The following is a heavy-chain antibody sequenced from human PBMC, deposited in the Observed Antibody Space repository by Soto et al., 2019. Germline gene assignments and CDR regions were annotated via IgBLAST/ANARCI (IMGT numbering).Heavy chain of an antibody. Sequence: QITLKESGPPLVKPTQTLTLTCTFSGFSLSTSGVGVGWIRQPPGKALEWLALIYWNDDKRYSPSLKSRLTITKDTSKNQVVLTMTNMDPVDTATYYCAHSSPLLITGTSWGQGTLVTVSS. D-gene: IGHD1-20*01. CDR2: IYWNDDK. CDR3: AHSSPLLITGTS. J-gene: IGHJ4*02. CDR1: GFSLSTSGVG. V-gene: IGHV2-5*01.